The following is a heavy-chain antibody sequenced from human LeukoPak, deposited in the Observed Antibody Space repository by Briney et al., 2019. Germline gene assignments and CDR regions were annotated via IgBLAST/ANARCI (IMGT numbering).Heavy chain of an antibody. V-gene: IGHV3-21*04. Sequence: PGGSLRLSCAASGFTFSNAWMSWVRQAPGKGLEWVSSISSSSSYIYYADSVKGRFTISRDNSKNTLYLQMNSLRAEDTAVYYCAKLVPSDDFWSGYLGWFDPWGQGTLVTVSS. CDR2: ISSSSSYI. CDR1: GFTFSNAW. CDR3: AKLVPSDDFWSGYLGWFDP. D-gene: IGHD3-3*01. J-gene: IGHJ5*02.